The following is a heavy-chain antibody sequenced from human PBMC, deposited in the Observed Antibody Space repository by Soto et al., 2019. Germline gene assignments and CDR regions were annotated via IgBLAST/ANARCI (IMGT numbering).Heavy chain of an antibody. CDR2: ISYDGSSK. CDR1: GFTLSNYA. J-gene: IGHJ4*02. V-gene: IGHV3-30*04. CDR3: ARARISRWHEDLDY. D-gene: IGHD6-13*01. Sequence: QVQLVESGGGVVPPGRSLRLSCAASGFTLSNYAMHWVRQAPGRGLEWLAVISYDGSSKYYTDSVKGRFTISRDNSKNPLYLQMNSLRGEDTAVYYCARARISRWHEDLDYWGQGTLVTVSS.